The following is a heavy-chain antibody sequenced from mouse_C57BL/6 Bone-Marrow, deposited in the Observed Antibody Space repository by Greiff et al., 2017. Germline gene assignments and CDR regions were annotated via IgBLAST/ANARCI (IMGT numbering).Heavy chain of an antibody. J-gene: IGHJ4*01. CDR2: IRSKSSNYAT. V-gene: IGHV10-3*01. CDR3: VRGRRPYYYAMDY. CDR1: GFTFNTYS. Sequence: DVKLVASGGGLVQPKGSLKFSCAASGFTFNTYSMHWVRQAPGKGLEWVARIRSKSSNYATYYADSVKDSFTISRDYSQSMLYLQMNNLKTEYTAMYYCVRGRRPYYYAMDYWGQGTSVTVSS.